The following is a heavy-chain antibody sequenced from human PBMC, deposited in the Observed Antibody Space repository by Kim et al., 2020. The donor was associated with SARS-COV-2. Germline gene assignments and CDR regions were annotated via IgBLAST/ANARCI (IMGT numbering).Heavy chain of an antibody. J-gene: IGHJ4*02. Sequence: ASVKVSCKASGYTFTSYYMHWVRQAPGQGLEWMGIINPSGGSTSYAQKFQGRVTMTRDTSTSTVYMELSSLRSEDTAVYYCARVHYDSSGYTRRWDYFDYWGQGTLVTVSS. CDR3: ARVHYDSSGYTRRWDYFDY. V-gene: IGHV1-46*01. CDR1: GYTFTSYY. D-gene: IGHD3-22*01. CDR2: INPSGGST.